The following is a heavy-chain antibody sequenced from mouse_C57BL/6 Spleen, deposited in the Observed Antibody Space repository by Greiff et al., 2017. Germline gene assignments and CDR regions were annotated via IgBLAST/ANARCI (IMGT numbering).Heavy chain of an antibody. V-gene: IGHV1-82*01. CDR2: IYPGDGDT. J-gene: IGHJ3*01. D-gene: IGHD3-1*01. Sequence: VKLQQSGPELVKPGASVKISCKASGYAFSSSWMNWVKQRPGKGLEWIGRIYPGDGDTNYNGKFKGKATLTADKSSSTAYMQLSSLTSEDSAVYFCARGDSGAWFAYWGQGTLVTVSA. CDR1: GYAFSSSW. CDR3: ARGDSGAWFAY.